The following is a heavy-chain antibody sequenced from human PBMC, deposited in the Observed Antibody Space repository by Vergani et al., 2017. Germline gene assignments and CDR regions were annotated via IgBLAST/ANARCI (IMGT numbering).Heavy chain of an antibody. J-gene: IGHJ4*02. CDR1: GYTFTGYY. Sequence: QVQLVQSGAEVKKPGASVKVSCKASGYTFTGYYMHWVRQAPGQGLEWMGWINPNSGGTNYAPKFQGRVTMTRDTSISTAYMELSRLRSDDTAVYYCARDILNIVVVPASNILGLDYWGQGTLVTVSS. V-gene: IGHV1-2*02. CDR3: ARDILNIVVVPASNILGLDY. D-gene: IGHD2-2*01. CDR2: INPNSGGT.